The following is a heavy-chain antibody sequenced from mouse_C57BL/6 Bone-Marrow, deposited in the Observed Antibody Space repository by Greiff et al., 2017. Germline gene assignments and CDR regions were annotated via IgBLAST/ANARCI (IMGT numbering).Heavy chain of an antibody. J-gene: IGHJ3*01. V-gene: IGHV1-55*01. CDR2: IYPGSGST. Sequence: QVQLQQPGAELVKPGASVKMSCKASGYTFTSYWITWVKQRPGQGLEWIGDIYPGSGSTYYNEKFKSKATLTVDTSSSTAYMQLSTLTSEDSAVYYCARQLRGWFAYWGQGTLVTVSA. CDR1: GYTFTSYW. D-gene: IGHD3-2*02. CDR3: ARQLRGWFAY.